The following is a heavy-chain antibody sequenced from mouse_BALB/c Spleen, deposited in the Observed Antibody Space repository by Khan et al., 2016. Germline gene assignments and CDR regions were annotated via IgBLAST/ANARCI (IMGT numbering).Heavy chain of an antibody. V-gene: IGHV3-2*02. CDR3: ARSGPFYFDY. Sequence: EVQLQESGPGLVKPSQSLSLTCTVTGYSITSDYAWNWIRQFPGNKLEWMGYISNSGSTRYNPCLKSRISITRDTSKNQFFLHLHSVTTEDTATYYCARSGPFYFDYWGQGTTVTVSS. D-gene: IGHD4-1*01. CDR1: GYSITSDYA. J-gene: IGHJ2*01. CDR2: ISNSGST.